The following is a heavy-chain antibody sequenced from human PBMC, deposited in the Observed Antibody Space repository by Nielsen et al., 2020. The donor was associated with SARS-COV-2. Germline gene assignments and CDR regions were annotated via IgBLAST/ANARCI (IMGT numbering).Heavy chain of an antibody. CDR3: AKYLRSDYRSWPFDI. J-gene: IGHJ3*02. Sequence: ETLSLTCTVSGGSISSGDYYWSWIRQAPGKGLEWVSTISGSGGSTFYLGSVKGRFTISRDNPKNTLYLQMNSLRTEDTAAYYCAKYLRSDYRSWPFDIWGQGTMVTVSS. V-gene: IGHV3-23*01. CDR2: ISGSGGST. CDR1: GGSISSGDYY. D-gene: IGHD4-11*01.